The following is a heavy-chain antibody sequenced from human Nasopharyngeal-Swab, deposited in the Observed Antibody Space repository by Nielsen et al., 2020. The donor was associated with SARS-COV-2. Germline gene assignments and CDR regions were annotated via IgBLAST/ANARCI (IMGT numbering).Heavy chain of an antibody. CDR3: AKDLGVESPLWFDY. V-gene: IGHV3-23*01. CDR2: ISGCGGST. CDR1: GFTFSSYA. Sequence: GGSLRLSCTASGFTFSSYAMSWVRQAPGKGLEWVSEISGCGGSTYYAESVKGRFTISRDNSKNTLYLQMSSLRAEDTAIYYCAKDLGVESPLWFDYWGQGTLLTVSS. D-gene: IGHD4-23*01. J-gene: IGHJ4*02.